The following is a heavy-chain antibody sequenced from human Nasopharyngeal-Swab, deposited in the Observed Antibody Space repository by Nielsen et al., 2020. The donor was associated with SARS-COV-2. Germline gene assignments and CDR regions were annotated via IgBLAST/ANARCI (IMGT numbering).Heavy chain of an antibody. CDR3: ARITMVRGVIIYWYFDL. V-gene: IGHV1-46*01. D-gene: IGHD3-10*01. CDR1: GYTFTSYY. CDR2: INPSGGST. Sequence: ASVKVSCKASGYTFTSYYMHWVRQAPGQGLEWMGIINPSGGSTSYAQKFQGRVTITADESTSTAYMELSSLRSEDTAVYYCARITMVRGVIIYWYFDLWGRGTLVTVSS. J-gene: IGHJ2*01.